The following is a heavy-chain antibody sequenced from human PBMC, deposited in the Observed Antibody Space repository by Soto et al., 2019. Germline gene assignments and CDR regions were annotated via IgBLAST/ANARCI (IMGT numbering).Heavy chain of an antibody. V-gene: IGHV3-49*04. CDR2: IRGSTYGGTT. CDR1: GFTSDDYDYA. Sequence: QTGGSLRLSCTFSGFTSDDYDYALTWVRQAPGKGLQWLGLIRGSTYGGTTEYAASVKGRFTISRDDSKGITYLQMNSLKTEDTTVYYCSRDGVFYGLDVWGRGTTVTVSS. CDR3: SRDGVFYGLDV. D-gene: IGHD3-3*01. J-gene: IGHJ6*02.